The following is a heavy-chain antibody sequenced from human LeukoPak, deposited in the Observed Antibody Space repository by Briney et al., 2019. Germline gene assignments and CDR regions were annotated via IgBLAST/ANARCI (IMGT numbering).Heavy chain of an antibody. J-gene: IGHJ4*02. V-gene: IGHV3-21*01. CDR2: ISSSSSYI. CDR1: GFTCSSYS. D-gene: IGHD1-26*01. Sequence: AGSLRLSCAASGFTCSSYSMNWVRQAPGKGLEWVSSISSSSSYIYYADSVKGRFTISRDNAKNSLYLQMNSLRAEDTAVYYCARSRYSGSYPPDYWGQGTLVTVSS. CDR3: ARSRYSGSYPPDY.